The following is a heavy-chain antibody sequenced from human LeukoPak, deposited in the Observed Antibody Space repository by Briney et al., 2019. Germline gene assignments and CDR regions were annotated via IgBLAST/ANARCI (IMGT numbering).Heavy chain of an antibody. CDR2: INESGTT. V-gene: IGHV4-34*01. J-gene: IGHJ5*02. Sequence: PSETLPLTCAVFGGSFSGYYWTWVRQAPGKGLEWIGEINESGTTNYNASLNNRVTISVDTSKNQFSLKPTSLTAADTAVFYCARALMTLVRGVPRTTWFHPWGQGTLVTVSS. D-gene: IGHD3-10*01. CDR1: GGSFSGYY. CDR3: ARALMTLVRGVPRTTWFHP.